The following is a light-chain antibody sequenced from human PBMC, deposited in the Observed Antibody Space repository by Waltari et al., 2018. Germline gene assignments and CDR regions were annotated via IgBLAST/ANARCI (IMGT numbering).Light chain of an antibody. J-gene: IGLJ1*01. CDR2: YYSDSDK. V-gene: IGLV5-37*01. Sequence: QPVLTQPPSSSASPGESARLTCTLPSDINVDPYNLYWYQQKPGGRPRYLLYYYSDSDKGQGSGFPIRFSGSKDASANSGILLISGLQFEDEADYYCMIWTSNAAVFGTGTKVTVL. CDR3: MIWTSNAAV. CDR1: SDINVDPYN.